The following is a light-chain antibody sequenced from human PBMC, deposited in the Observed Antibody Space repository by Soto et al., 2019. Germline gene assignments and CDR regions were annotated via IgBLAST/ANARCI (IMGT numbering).Light chain of an antibody. CDR2: GAS. CDR3: QQYGNSLIT. J-gene: IGKJ5*01. V-gene: IGKV3-15*01. Sequence: EIVMTQSPSTLSVSPGERATLSCRASQSVGTNLVWYQHKPGQAPRPLIYGASIRATGIPARFSGSGSGTEFTLTISSLQSEDSAVYFCQQYGNSLITFGQGTRLEIK. CDR1: QSVGTN.